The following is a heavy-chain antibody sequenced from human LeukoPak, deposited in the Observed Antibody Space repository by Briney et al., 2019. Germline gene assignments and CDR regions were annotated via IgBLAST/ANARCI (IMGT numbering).Heavy chain of an antibody. V-gene: IGHV4-61*02. CDR3: ARERVTMVRGPLGSYYYYYMDV. CDR1: GGSISSASYY. CDR2: IYTSGST. J-gene: IGHJ6*03. D-gene: IGHD3-10*01. Sequence: SETLSLTCTVSGGSISSASYYWSWIRQPAGKGLEWIGRIYTSGSTNYNPSLKSRVTMSVDTSKNQFSLKLSSVTAADTAVYYCARERVTMVRGPLGSYYYYYMDVWGKGTTVTISS.